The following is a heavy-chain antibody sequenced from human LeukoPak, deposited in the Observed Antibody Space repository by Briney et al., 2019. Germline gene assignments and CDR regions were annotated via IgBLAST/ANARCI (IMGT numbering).Heavy chain of an antibody. CDR1: GGSISGYY. Sequence: PSETLSLTCTVSGGSISGYYWTWIRQPAGKGLEWIGRVYTTGSTNYNPSLKSRVTMSVDTSKNQFSLRLTSVTAADTAVYYCAKVYSWNNVFDPWGQGTPVTVSS. CDR3: AKVYSWNNVFDP. CDR2: VYTTGST. V-gene: IGHV4-4*07. D-gene: IGHD1/OR15-1a*01. J-gene: IGHJ5*02.